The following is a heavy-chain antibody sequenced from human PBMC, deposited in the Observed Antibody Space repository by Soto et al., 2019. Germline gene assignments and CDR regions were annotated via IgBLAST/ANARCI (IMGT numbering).Heavy chain of an antibody. CDR1: GYSFTSYW. CDR2: IDPSDSYT. Sequence: GESLKISCKGSGYSFTSYWISWVRQMPGKGLEWMGRIDPSDSYTNYSPSFQGHVTISADKSIGTAYLQWSSLKASDTAMYYCARHYYYDSSGYPTWYYYGMDVWGQGTTVTV. J-gene: IGHJ6*02. V-gene: IGHV5-10-1*01. D-gene: IGHD3-22*01. CDR3: ARHYYYDSSGYPTWYYYGMDV.